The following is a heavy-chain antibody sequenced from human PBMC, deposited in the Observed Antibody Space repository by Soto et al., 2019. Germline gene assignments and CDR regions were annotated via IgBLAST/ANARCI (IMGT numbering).Heavy chain of an antibody. J-gene: IGHJ6*02. Sequence: EVQLVESGGGLVQPGGSLRLSCAASGFTFRSYSMNWVRQAPGKGLEWVSYISSSSSTIYYADSVKGRFTISRDNAKNSLYLQMNSLRDEDTAVYYCASSGYDGDYYYYGMDVWGQGTTVTVSS. D-gene: IGHD5-12*01. V-gene: IGHV3-48*02. CDR1: GFTFRSYS. CDR2: ISSSSSTI. CDR3: ASSGYDGDYYYYGMDV.